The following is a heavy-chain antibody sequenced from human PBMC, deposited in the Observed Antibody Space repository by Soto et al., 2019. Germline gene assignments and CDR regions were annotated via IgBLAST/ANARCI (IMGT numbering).Heavy chain of an antibody. J-gene: IGHJ6*02. V-gene: IGHV4-31*03. D-gene: IGHD6-13*01. CDR2: IDYSGST. CDR3: ARGGYSSSWYATYYYYYYGMDV. Sequence: QVQLQESGPGLVKPSQTLSLTCTVSGGSISSGGYYWSWIRQHPGKGLEWIGYIDYSGSTYYNPSLKSRVTISVDTSKNQFSLKLSSVTAADTAVYYCARGGYSSSWYATYYYYYYGMDVWGQGTTVTVSS. CDR1: GGSISSGGYY.